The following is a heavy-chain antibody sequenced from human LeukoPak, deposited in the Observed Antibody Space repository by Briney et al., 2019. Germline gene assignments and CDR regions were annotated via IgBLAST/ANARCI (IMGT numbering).Heavy chain of an antibody. J-gene: IGHJ4*02. D-gene: IGHD4-17*01. V-gene: IGHV4-38-2*02. Sequence: PSETLSLTCSVSGFSISIPYYWGWIRQPPGKGLEWIGNSLHGGNTFYNPSLRGRLTISLDTSKNQVSMKLSSVTAADTAVYYCAKITVTTGIDYWGQGALVTVSS. CDR2: SLHGGNT. CDR3: AKITVTTGIDY. CDR1: GFSISIPYY.